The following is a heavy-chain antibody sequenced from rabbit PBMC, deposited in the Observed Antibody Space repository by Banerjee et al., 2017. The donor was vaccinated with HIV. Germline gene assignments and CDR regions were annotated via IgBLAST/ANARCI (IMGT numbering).Heavy chain of an antibody. Sequence: QEQLVESGGGLVQPGGSLKLSCKASGFSLSSYAMNWVRQAPGKGLEWIGCIYTGSDSAYYASWAKGRFTISKTSSTTVTLQMTSLTAADTATYFCARAYPGYGGYGYGSFNLWGPGTLVTVS. CDR1: GFSLSSYA. J-gene: IGHJ4*01. V-gene: IGHV1S45*01. CDR3: ARAYPGYGGYGYGSFNL. CDR2: IYTGSDSA. D-gene: IGHD6-1*01.